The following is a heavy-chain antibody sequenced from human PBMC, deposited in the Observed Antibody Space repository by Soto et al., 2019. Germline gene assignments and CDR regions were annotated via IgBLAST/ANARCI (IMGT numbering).Heavy chain of an antibody. V-gene: IGHV3-43*01. CDR1: GFTFDDYT. J-gene: IGHJ4*02. Sequence: EVQLVESGGVVVQPGGSLRLSCAASGFTFDDYTMHWVRQAPGKGLEWVSLISWDGGSTYYADSVKGRFTISRDNRKNSLYLQMNSLRTEDTALYYCAKDMFYYGSGSYCPDYWGQGTLVTVSS. CDR2: ISWDGGST. D-gene: IGHD3-10*01. CDR3: AKDMFYYGSGSYCPDY.